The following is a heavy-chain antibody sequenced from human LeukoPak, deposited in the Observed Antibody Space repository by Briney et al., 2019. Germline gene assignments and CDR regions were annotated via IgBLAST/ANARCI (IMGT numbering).Heavy chain of an antibody. V-gene: IGHV3-11*06. CDR2: ISRSSTDT. D-gene: IGHD3-10*01. CDR1: GFTFTDFY. Sequence: GGSLRLSCAASGFTFTDFYMSWIRQAPGKGLEWLSDISRSSTDTNYADSVKGRFTISRDNAKNSLFLQLNSLRAEDTAVYYCARKTYYYDSGSYSRSYYFDYWGQGTLVTVSS. J-gene: IGHJ4*02. CDR3: ARKTYYYDSGSYSRSYYFDY.